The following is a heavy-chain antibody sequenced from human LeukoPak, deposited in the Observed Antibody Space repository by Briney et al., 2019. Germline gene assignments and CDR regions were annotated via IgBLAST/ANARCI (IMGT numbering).Heavy chain of an antibody. J-gene: IGHJ4*02. CDR1: GYTFTGYY. CDR2: INPNSGGT. Sequence: APVKVSCKASGYTFTGYYMHWVRQAPGQGLEWMGRINPNSGGTNYAQKFQGRVTMTRDTSISTAYMELSRLRSDDTAVYYCARDHEYYDSSGYYFGYWGQGTLVTVSS. D-gene: IGHD3-22*01. V-gene: IGHV1-2*06. CDR3: ARDHEYYDSSGYYFGY.